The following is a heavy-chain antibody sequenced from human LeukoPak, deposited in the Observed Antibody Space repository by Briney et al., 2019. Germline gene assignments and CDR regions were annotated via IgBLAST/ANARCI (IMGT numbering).Heavy chain of an antibody. CDR3: ARVGLIAAAGTGSTGIDY. V-gene: IGHV6-1*01. CDR2: TYYRSKWYN. J-gene: IGHJ4*02. CDR1: GDSVSSNSAA. Sequence: SQTLSLTCAISGDSVSSNSAAWNWIRQSPSRGLEWLGRTYYRSKWYNDYAVSVKSRITINPDTSKNQFSLQLNSVTPEDTAVYYCARVGLIAAAGTGSTGIDYWGQGTLVTVSS. D-gene: IGHD6-13*01.